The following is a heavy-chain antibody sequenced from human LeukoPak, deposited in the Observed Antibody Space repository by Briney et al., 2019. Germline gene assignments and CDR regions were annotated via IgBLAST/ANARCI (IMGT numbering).Heavy chain of an antibody. CDR2: IYYSGST. Sequence: SETLSLTCTVSGGPISSGGYYWSWIRQHPGKGLEWIGYIYYSGSTYYNPSLKSRVTISVDTSKNQFSLKLSSVTAADTAVYYCARALFHYDFWSGSAVVDYWGQGTLVTVSS. D-gene: IGHD3-3*01. V-gene: IGHV4-31*03. J-gene: IGHJ4*02. CDR1: GGPISSGGYY. CDR3: ARALFHYDFWSGSAVVDY.